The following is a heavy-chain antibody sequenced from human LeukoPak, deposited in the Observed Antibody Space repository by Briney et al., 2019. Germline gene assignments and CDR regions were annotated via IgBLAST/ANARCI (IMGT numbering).Heavy chain of an antibody. CDR1: GYTFTSYD. V-gene: IGHV1-8*01. J-gene: IGHJ6*03. CDR2: MNPNSGNT. CDR3: ARGPNNWNYHYYYYYMDV. Sequence: GASVKVSCKASGYTFTSYDINWVRQVTGQGLEWMGWMNPNSGNTGYAQKFQGRVTMTRNTSISTAYMELSSLRSEDTAVYYCARGPNNWNYHYYYYYMDVWGKGTTVTVSS. D-gene: IGHD1-7*01.